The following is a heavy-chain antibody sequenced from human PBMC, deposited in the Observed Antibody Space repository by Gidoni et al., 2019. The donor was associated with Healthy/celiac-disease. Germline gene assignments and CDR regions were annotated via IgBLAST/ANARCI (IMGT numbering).Heavy chain of an antibody. CDR2: ISGSGGST. D-gene: IGHD6-6*01. Sequence: EVQLLESGGGLVQPGGSLRLSCAASGFTFSSYAMSWVRQAPGKGLEWVSAISGSGGSTYYADSVKGRFTISRDNSKNTLYLQMNSLRAEDTAVYYCAKGGQLVRPYYYYGMDVWGQGTTVTVSS. V-gene: IGHV3-23*01. J-gene: IGHJ6*02. CDR3: AKGGQLVRPYYYYGMDV. CDR1: GFTFSSYA.